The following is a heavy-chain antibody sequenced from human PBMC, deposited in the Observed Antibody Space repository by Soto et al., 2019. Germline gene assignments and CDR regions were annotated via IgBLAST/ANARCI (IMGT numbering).Heavy chain of an antibody. V-gene: IGHV4-61*01. D-gene: IGHD2-15*01. CDR3: ARVIGGPGGGYFDY. J-gene: IGHJ4*02. CDR1: GGSVSSGSYY. CDR2: IYYSGST. Sequence: SETLSLTCTVSGGSVSSGSYYWSWIRQPPGKGLEWIGYIYYSGSTNYNPSLKSRVTISVDTSKNQFSLKLSSVTAADTAVYYCARVIGGPGGGYFDYWGQGTLVTVSS.